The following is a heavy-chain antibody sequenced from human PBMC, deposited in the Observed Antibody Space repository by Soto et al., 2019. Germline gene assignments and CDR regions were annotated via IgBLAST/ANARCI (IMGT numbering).Heavy chain of an antibody. V-gene: IGHV5-10-1*01. CDR3: ARGGYDSYSSGWVYYGMDV. CDR1: GYSFTSYW. D-gene: IGHD6-19*01. J-gene: IGHJ6*02. Sequence: PGESLKISCKGSGYSFTSYWISWVRQMPGKGLEWMGRIDPSDSYTNYSPSFQGHVTISADKSISTAYLQWSSLKASDTAMYYCARGGYDSYSSGWVYYGMDVWGQGTTVTVSS. CDR2: IDPSDSYT.